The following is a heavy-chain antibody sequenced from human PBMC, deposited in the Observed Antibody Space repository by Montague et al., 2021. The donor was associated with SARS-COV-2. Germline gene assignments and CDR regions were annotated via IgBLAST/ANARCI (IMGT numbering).Heavy chain of an antibody. CDR3: AKIPSHQLKLLADDYGTDV. V-gene: IGHV3-23*01. J-gene: IGHJ6*02. CDR2: ISGSGTST. D-gene: IGHD2-21*02. CDR1: GFSFSDYG. Sequence: SLRLSCAASGFSFSDYGMTWVRQAPGKGLEWVSAISGSGTSTIYADSVKGRFSISRDNPESTVYLDVMSVRADDTAVYYCAKIPSHQLKLLADDYGTDVWGQGTTVTVSS.